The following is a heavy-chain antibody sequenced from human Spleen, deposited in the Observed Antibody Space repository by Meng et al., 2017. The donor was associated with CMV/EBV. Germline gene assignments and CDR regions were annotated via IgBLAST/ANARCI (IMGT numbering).Heavy chain of an antibody. J-gene: IGHJ4*02. CDR2: ISGSFSGI. D-gene: IGHD3-3*02. V-gene: IGHV3-11*04. CDR1: GFTFSNHY. Sequence: GESLKISCAASGFTFSNHYMSWIRQAPGEGLEWISYISGSFSGIYYADSVKGRFTISRDDAKNTLYLQMNSLRAEDTAVYYCARTGALRGYFDYWGQGTLVTVSS. CDR3: ARTGALRGYFDY.